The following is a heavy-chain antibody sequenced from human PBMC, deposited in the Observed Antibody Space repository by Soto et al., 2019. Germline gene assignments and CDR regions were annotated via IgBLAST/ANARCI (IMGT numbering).Heavy chain of an antibody. D-gene: IGHD7-27*01. CDR1: GFTSTSHA. J-gene: IGHJ4*02. CDR2: INAGNGNT. CDR3: ARAPINPKWGVTMFDY. V-gene: IGHV1-3*01. Sequence: QVHLVQSATEVKRPGASVKVSCQTSGFTSTSHAIQWVRQAPGQRPEWLGWINAGNGNTKYSRRFQGRITITRDTAASTAYMELDSLTSEDTALFYCARAPINPKWGVTMFDYWGQGTLVTVSS.